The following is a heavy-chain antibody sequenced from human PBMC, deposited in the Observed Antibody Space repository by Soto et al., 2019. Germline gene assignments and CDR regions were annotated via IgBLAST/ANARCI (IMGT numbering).Heavy chain of an antibody. Sequence: ASVKVSCKASGYTFTSYGISWVRQAPGQGLEWMGWISAYNGNTNYAQKLQGRVTMTTDTSTSTAYMELRSLRSDDTAVFYCARVLSDSSGYYPEYFQHWGQGTLVTVSS. CDR3: ARVLSDSSGYYPEYFQH. V-gene: IGHV1-18*01. J-gene: IGHJ1*01. D-gene: IGHD3-22*01. CDR1: GYTFTSYG. CDR2: ISAYNGNT.